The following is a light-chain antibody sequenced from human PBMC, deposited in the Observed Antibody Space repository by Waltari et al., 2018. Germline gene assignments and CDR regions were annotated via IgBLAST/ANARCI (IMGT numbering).Light chain of an antibody. Sequence: DIQMTQSPSSLSASVGDRVTIPFRASQRISSYLNWYQQKPGKAPKRLTYAASSLQSGVPSRFSGSGSGTDFTLTISSLQPEDFATYYCQQSCSTPFTFGPGTKVDIK. CDR1: QRISSY. CDR3: QQSCSTPFT. V-gene: IGKV1-39*01. CDR2: AAS. J-gene: IGKJ3*01.